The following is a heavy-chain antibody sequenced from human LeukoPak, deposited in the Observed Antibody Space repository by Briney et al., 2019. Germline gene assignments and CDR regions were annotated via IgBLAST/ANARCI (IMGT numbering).Heavy chain of an antibody. CDR1: GGSISSSSYY. CDR3: ARAVAAAGDFDY. J-gene: IGHJ4*02. D-gene: IGHD6-13*01. Sequence: SETLSLTCSVSGGSISSSSYYWGWIRQPPGKGLEWIGEINHSGSSNYNPSLKSRVTISVDTSKNQFSLKLSSVTAADTAVYYCARAVAAAGDFDYWGQGTLVTVSS. CDR2: INHSGSS. V-gene: IGHV4-39*07.